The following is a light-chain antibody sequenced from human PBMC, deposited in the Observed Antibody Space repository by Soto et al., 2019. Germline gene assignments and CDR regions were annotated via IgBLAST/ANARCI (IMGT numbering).Light chain of an antibody. J-gene: IGKJ1*01. CDR2: DAS. Sequence: DIQMTHSPSTLSASVGDRVTITCRVSQSISSWLAWYQQKPGKAPKLLIYDASSLKSGVPSRFSGSGSGTEFTLTISSLQPDDFATYYCQQYNSYWTFGQGTKVDIK. V-gene: IGKV1-5*01. CDR1: QSISSW. CDR3: QQYNSYWT.